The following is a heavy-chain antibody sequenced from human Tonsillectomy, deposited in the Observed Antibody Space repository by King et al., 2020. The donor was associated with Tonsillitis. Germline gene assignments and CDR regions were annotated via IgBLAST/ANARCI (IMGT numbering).Heavy chain of an antibody. Sequence: VQLVESGGGSVKPGGSLRLSCAASGFTFSDYYMSWIRQAPGKGLEWVSYISNSGSTIYNADSVKGRFTISRDNAKNSLFLQMNSLRAEDTAVYYCARDGASWYGGEYNWFDTWGQGTLVTVSS. CDR1: GFTFSDYY. CDR3: ARDGASWYGGEYNWFDT. V-gene: IGHV3-11*01. CDR2: ISNSGSTI. J-gene: IGHJ5*02. D-gene: IGHD6-13*01.